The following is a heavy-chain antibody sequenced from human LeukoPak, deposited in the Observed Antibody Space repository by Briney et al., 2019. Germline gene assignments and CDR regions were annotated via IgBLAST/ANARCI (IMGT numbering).Heavy chain of an antibody. CDR3: ARYSSGWYDAFDI. V-gene: IGHV3-21*01. CDR1: GFTFSSYS. D-gene: IGHD6-19*01. Sequence: GGSLRLSCAASGFTFSSYSMNWVRQAPGKGLEWVSYISSSSSYIYYADSVKGRFTISRDNAKNSLYLQMNSLRAEDTAVYYCARYSSGWYDAFDIWGQGTMVTVSS. CDR2: ISSSSSYI. J-gene: IGHJ3*02.